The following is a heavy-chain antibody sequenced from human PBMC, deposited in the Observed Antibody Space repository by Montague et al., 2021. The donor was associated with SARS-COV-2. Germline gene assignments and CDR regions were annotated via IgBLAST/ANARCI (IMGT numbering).Heavy chain of an antibody. V-gene: IGHV4-39*01. CDR2: IYYSGST. CDR3: ARQMGQCSIFGVVIQYCFDD. J-gene: IGHJ4*02. D-gene: IGHD3-3*01. CDR1: GGSISSSSYY. Sequence: SETLSLTCTVSGGSISSSSYYWGWIRQPPGKGLEWIGSIYYSGSTYYNPSLKSRVTISVDTSKNQFSLKLSSVTAADTAVYYCARQMGQCSIFGVVIQYCFDDWGQGTLVTVSS.